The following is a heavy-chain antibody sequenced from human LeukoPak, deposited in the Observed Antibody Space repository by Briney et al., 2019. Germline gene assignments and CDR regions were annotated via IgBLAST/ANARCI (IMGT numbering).Heavy chain of an antibody. CDR1: GFTFSSYA. CDR2: ISYDGSNK. D-gene: IGHD3-3*01. J-gene: IGHJ6*03. Sequence: PGGSLRLPCAASGFTFSSYAMHWVRQAPGKGLEWVAVISYDGSNKYYADSVKGRFTISRDNSKNTLYLQMDSLRSEDTAVYYCARVRENTIFGVVITNYYYYYMDVWGKGTTVTVSS. V-gene: IGHV3-30-3*01. CDR3: ARVRENTIFGVVITNYYYYYMDV.